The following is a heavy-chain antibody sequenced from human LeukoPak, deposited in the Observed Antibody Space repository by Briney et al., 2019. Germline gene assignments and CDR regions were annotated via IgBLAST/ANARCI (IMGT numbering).Heavy chain of an antibody. V-gene: IGHV1-69*05. Sequence: SVKVSCKASGYTFTGYYMHWVRQAPGQGLKWMGGIIPIFGTANYAQKFQGRVTITTDESTSTAYMELSSLRSEDTAVYYCASVLLWFGELGWFDPWGQGTLVTVSS. D-gene: IGHD3-10*01. CDR3: ASVLLWFGELGWFDP. CDR1: GYTFTGYY. CDR2: IIPIFGTA. J-gene: IGHJ5*02.